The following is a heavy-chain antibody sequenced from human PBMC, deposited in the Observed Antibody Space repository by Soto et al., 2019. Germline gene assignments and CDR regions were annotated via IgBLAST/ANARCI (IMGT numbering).Heavy chain of an antibody. CDR3: AKELITYCSGRSCYPAEIDY. CDR1: GFTFSSYA. CDR2: ISGSGGST. D-gene: IGHD2-15*01. Sequence: EVQLLESGGGLVQPRGSLRLSCAASGFTFSSYAMSWVRQAPGKGLEWVSAISGSGGSTYYADSVKGRFTISRDNSKNTLYLQMNSLRAEDTAVYYCAKELITYCSGRSCYPAEIDYWGQGTLVTVSS. V-gene: IGHV3-23*01. J-gene: IGHJ4*02.